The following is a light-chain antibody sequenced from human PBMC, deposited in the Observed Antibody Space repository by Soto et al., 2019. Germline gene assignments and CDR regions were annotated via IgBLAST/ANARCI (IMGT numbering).Light chain of an antibody. Sequence: QSVLTQPASVSASPGQSIAISCTGTSSDVGGYNYVSWYQQHPGKAHKLMIYDVSNRPSGVSNRFSGSKSGNTASLTISGLQAEDEADYYCSSCTSSTTYVFGTGTKVTVL. CDR2: DVS. CDR3: SSCTSSTTYV. V-gene: IGLV2-14*01. CDR1: SSDVGGYNY. J-gene: IGLJ1*01.